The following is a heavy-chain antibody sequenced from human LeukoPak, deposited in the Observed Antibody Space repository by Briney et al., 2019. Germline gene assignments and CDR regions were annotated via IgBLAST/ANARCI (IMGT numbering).Heavy chain of an antibody. CDR2: IYHGGNT. J-gene: IGHJ4*02. D-gene: IGHD5-18*01. CDR3: ARAGKDTAILNFDY. V-gene: IGHV4-59*01. CDR1: GGSISGYY. Sequence: SETLSLTCTVSGGSISGYYWRWIRQPPGRGLECIAPIYHGGNTNYNPSLKSRVAISVDTSRNQFSQRLSSMTAADTAMYYCARAGKDTAILNFDYWGQGTLVTVSS.